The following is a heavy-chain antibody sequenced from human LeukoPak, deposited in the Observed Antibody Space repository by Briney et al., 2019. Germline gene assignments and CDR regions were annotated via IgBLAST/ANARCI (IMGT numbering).Heavy chain of an antibody. J-gene: IGHJ4*02. Sequence: SETLSLTCTVSGGSISSYYWSWIRQPPGKGLEWIGYIYYSGSTNYNPSLKSRVTISVDTSKNQFSLKLSSVTAADTAVYYCARLYSGYDTRYFDYWGQGTLVTVSS. CDR1: GGSISSYY. V-gene: IGHV4-59*08. CDR3: ARLYSGYDTRYFDY. D-gene: IGHD5-12*01. CDR2: IYYSGST.